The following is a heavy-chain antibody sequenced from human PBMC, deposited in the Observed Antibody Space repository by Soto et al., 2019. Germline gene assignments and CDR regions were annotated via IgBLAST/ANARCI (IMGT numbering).Heavy chain of an antibody. Sequence: GGSLRVSGAASGFTFSRFELHWVRQAPGKGLEWISYISSSGSTAYYASSVEGRFTISRDNANNSVYLQMDSLRAEDTALYYCTRAAWFPYLSFYWGQGALVTVAS. CDR3: TRAAWFPYLSFY. J-gene: IGHJ4*02. D-gene: IGHD3-10*01. CDR2: ISSSGSTA. CDR1: GFTFSRFE. V-gene: IGHV3-48*03.